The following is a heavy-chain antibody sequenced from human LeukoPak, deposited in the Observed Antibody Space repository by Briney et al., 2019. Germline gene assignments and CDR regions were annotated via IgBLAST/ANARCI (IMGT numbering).Heavy chain of an antibody. V-gene: IGHV1-24*01. J-gene: IGHJ4*02. CDR3: AAGRPYSLLDY. Sequence: ASAKVSCTLSGSSLTELSLYWVRQAPGKGLEWMGGFDVIDGETFYAQKFQGRVTMTEDSSADTAYMELRSLTSDDTALYYCAAGRPYSLLDYWGKGTLVTVSS. D-gene: IGHD5-18*01. CDR2: FDVIDGET. CDR1: GSSLTELS.